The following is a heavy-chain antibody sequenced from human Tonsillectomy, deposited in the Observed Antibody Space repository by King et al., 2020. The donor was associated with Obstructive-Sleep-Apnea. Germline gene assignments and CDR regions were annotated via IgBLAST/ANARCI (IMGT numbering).Heavy chain of an antibody. CDR3: AKEVYYYDSSGYSAPFDY. J-gene: IGHJ4*02. CDR2: ISGSGGST. Sequence: EVQLVDSVGGLVQPGGSLRLSCAASGFTFSSYAMSWVRQAPGKGLEWGSTISGSGGSTYYADSVKGRFTISRDNSKNTLYLQMNSLRAEDTAVYYCAKEVYYYDSSGYSAPFDYWGQGTLVTVSS. D-gene: IGHD3-22*01. V-gene: IGHV3-23*04. CDR1: GFTFSSYA.